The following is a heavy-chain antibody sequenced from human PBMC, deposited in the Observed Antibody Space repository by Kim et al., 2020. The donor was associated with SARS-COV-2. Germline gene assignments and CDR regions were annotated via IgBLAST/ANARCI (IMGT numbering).Heavy chain of an antibody. J-gene: IGHJ4*02. Sequence: GESLKISCKGSGYSFTNYWIGWVRQLSGKVLEFMGIISLGDSETRYRPSFQGQVTIPVDKSIGTAFLQWSSLKASDTAVSFCARLAVEQATILPFDSWGQ. CDR2: ISLGDSET. CDR1: GYSFTNYW. V-gene: IGHV5-51*01. CDR3: ARLAVEQATILPFDS. D-gene: IGHD6-19*01.